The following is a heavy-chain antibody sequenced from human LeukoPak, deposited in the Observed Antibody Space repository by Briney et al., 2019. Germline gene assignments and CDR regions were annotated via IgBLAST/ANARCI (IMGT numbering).Heavy chain of an antibody. V-gene: IGHV3-23*01. D-gene: IGHD3-10*01. CDR1: GLNFRANG. Sequence: AASLRLSCAASGLNFRANGMSWVRQGPGKGLVWVSTINGSGDRTSHEDSVKGRFTISRDNSKNTLSLQTNSLRAEDTAVYFWARDSFVSGTYYPYQYYGMDVWGQGTTVTVSS. CDR2: INGSGDRT. CDR3: ARDSFVSGTYYPYQYYGMDV. J-gene: IGHJ6*02.